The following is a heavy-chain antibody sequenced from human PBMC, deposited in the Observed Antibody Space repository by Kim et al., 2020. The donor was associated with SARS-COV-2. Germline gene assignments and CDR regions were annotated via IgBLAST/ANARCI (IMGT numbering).Heavy chain of an antibody. V-gene: IGHV3-23*01. CDR2: ISGSDGNT. Sequence: GGSLRLSCAASGFTFSNYAMTWVRQAPGKGLEWVSAISGSDGNTFFADSLKGRFSISRDNSKDTLYLQMNSLRAEDTAIYYCAKYRGSGYYAAFDVWVQGTRVTDSS. CDR1: GFTFSNYA. J-gene: IGHJ3*01. D-gene: IGHD3-3*01. CDR3: AKYRGSGYYAAFDV.